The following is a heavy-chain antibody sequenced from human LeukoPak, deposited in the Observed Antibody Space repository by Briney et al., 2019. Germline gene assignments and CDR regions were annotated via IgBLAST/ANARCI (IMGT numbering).Heavy chain of an antibody. J-gene: IGHJ5*02. CDR1: GFTFSSYG. CDR2: IKTDGSEK. CDR3: LRYCSGGVCPGWFDP. V-gene: IGHV3-7*01. Sequence: GGSLRLSCAASGFTFSSYGMHWVRQAPGKGLEWVANIKTDGSEKYYVDSVKGRFTISRGNANNSLYLQMNSLRAEDTAVYYCLRYCSGGVCPGWFDPWGQGTLVTVSS. D-gene: IGHD2-8*02.